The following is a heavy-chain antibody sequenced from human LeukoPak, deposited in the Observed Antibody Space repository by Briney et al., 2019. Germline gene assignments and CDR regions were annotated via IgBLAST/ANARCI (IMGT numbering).Heavy chain of an antibody. V-gene: IGHV3-21*01. D-gene: IGHD3-22*01. Sequence: PGGSLRLSCAASGFTFDDYGMNWVRQAPGKGLEWVSSISSSSSYIYYADSVKGRFTISRDNAKNSLYLQMNSLRGEDTAVYYCARDRGYYYDSSGYYYDYWGQGTLVTVSS. J-gene: IGHJ4*02. CDR2: ISSSSSYI. CDR1: GFTFDDYG. CDR3: ARDRGYYYDSSGYYYDY.